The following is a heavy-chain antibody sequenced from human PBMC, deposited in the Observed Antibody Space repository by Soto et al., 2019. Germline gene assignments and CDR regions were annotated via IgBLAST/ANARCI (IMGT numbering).Heavy chain of an antibody. D-gene: IGHD5-12*01. V-gene: IGHV3-15*01. CDR1: GFTFSNAW. Sequence: AGGSLRLSCAASGFTFSNAWMSWVRQAPGKGLEWVGRIKSKTDGGTTDYAAPVKGRFTISRDDSKNTLYLQMNSLKTEDTAVYYCTTQGDIVATITGDYYYGMDVWGQGTTVTVSS. CDR2: IKSKTDGGTT. CDR3: TTQGDIVATITGDYYYGMDV. J-gene: IGHJ6*02.